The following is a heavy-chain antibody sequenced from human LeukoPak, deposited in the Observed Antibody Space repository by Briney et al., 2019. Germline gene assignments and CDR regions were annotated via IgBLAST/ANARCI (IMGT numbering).Heavy chain of an antibody. Sequence: EASVKVSCKASGYTFTSYDINWVRQATEQGLEWMGWMNPNSGNTGYAQKFQGRVTMTRNTSISTAYMELSSLRSEDTAVYYCARGSEAAAGNFDYWGQGTLVTVSS. CDR3: ARGSEAAAGNFDY. D-gene: IGHD6-13*01. CDR1: GYTFTSYD. J-gene: IGHJ4*02. CDR2: MNPNSGNT. V-gene: IGHV1-8*01.